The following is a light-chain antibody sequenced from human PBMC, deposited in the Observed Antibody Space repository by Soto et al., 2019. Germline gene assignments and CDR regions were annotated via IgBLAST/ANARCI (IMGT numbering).Light chain of an antibody. V-gene: IGKV3-15*01. CDR2: DAS. CDR3: QQYSNWLWT. Sequence: SQPASTLSVSTGERATLSCRASQSVSSNLAWYQQRPGQPPRLLIYDASIRATGIPARFSGSGSGTEFTLTISSLQSEDFAVYYCQQYSNWLWTFAQRTKVAIK. J-gene: IGKJ1*01. CDR1: QSVSSN.